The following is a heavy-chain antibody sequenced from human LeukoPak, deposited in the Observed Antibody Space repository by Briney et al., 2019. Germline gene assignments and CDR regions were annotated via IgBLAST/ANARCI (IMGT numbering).Heavy chain of an antibody. Sequence: ASVKVSCKASGYTFTGYYMHWVRQAPGQGLEWMGWINPNSGGTNYAQKFQGRVTMTRDTSISTAYMELSRLRSDDTAVCYCARDLVDTAMVTPGTIDYWGQGTLVTVSS. CDR2: INPNSGGT. CDR1: GYTFTGYY. D-gene: IGHD5-18*01. J-gene: IGHJ4*02. CDR3: ARDLVDTAMVTPGTIDY. V-gene: IGHV1-2*02.